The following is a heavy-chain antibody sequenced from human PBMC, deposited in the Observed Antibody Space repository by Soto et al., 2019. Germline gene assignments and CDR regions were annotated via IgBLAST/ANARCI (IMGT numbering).Heavy chain of an antibody. CDR1: GYTFTSYG. J-gene: IGHJ4*02. CDR2: ISAYNGNT. D-gene: IGHD3-10*01. Sequence: QVQLVQSGAEVKKPGASVKVSCKASGYTFTSYGISWVRQAPGQGLEWMGWISAYNGNTNYAQKRQGRVTMTTDTSTSTAYMEPRSLRSDDTAVYYCARYYYGSGSYYIDFDYWGQGTLVTVSS. V-gene: IGHV1-18*01. CDR3: ARYYYGSGSYYIDFDY.